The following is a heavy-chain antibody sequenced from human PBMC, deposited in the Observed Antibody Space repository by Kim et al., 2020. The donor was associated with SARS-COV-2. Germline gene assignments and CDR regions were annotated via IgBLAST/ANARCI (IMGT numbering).Heavy chain of an antibody. CDR3: ARCSGYSGYEPFDY. J-gene: IGHJ4*02. CDR1: GFTFSSYS. V-gene: IGHV3-21*01. CDR2: ISSSSSYI. Sequence: GGSLRLSCAASGFTFSSYSMNWVRQAPGKGLEWVSSISSSSSYIYYADSVKGRFTISRDNAKNSLYLQMNSLRAEDTAVYYCARCSGYSGYEPFDYWGQGTLVTVSS. D-gene: IGHD5-12*01.